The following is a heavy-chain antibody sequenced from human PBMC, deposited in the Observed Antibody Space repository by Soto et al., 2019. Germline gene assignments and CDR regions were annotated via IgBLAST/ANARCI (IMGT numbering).Heavy chain of an antibody. D-gene: IGHD2-2*02. J-gene: IGHJ6*03. CDR2: ISSGSNYI. CDR3: ARGIYCTLDICYTGSYYMDV. CDR1: GFTFSNYT. Sequence: DVQLVESGGGLVKPGGSLRLSCTVSGFTFSNYTMDWVRQAPGKGLEWVSSISSGSNYIYYADSVKGRFTISRDNAKNSLYLQMNSLRAEDTAVFYCARGIYCTLDICYTGSYYMDVWGKGTTVTVSS. V-gene: IGHV3-21*01.